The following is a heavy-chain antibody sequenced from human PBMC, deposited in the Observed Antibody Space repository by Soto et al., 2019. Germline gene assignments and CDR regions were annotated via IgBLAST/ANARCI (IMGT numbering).Heavy chain of an antibody. J-gene: IGHJ4*02. CDR3: ARGGGVYYFDY. CDR2: IYYSGIT. CDR1: GGSISSYY. Sequence: SETLSLTCTVSGGSISSYYWSWIRQPPGKGLEWIGYIYYSGITDYNPSLKSRVTISVDTSKSQFSLKPSSVTAADTAVYYCARGGGVYYFDYWGQGTLVTVSS. V-gene: IGHV4-59*01. D-gene: IGHD2-8*02.